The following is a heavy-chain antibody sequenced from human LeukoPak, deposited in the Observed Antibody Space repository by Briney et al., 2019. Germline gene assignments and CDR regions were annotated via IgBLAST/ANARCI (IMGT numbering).Heavy chain of an antibody. J-gene: IGHJ6*03. CDR3: AKEGTYYYDSSGYFNPSYYYYMDV. V-gene: IGHV3-23*01. Sequence: GGSLRLSCAASGFDFSKFAMTCVRQTAGKGLEWVSAIGGGESGTYYRDSVKGRFTISRDDSNNRLYLQMNSLRAEDTAVYYCAKEGTYYYDSSGYFNPSYYYYMDVWGKGTTVTVSS. CDR1: GFDFSKFA. CDR2: IGGGESGT. D-gene: IGHD3-22*01.